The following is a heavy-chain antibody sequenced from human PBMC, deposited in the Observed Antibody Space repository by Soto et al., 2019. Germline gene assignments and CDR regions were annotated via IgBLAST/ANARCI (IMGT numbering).Heavy chain of an antibody. CDR1: GGTFSSYA. V-gene: IGHV1-69*01. D-gene: IGHD3-3*01. J-gene: IGHJ6*02. CDR3: AGAIFGVAHPIYYYYYYGMDV. Sequence: QVQLVQSGAEVKKPGSSVKVSCKASGGTFSSYAISWVRQAPGQGLEWMGGIIPIFGTANYAQKFQGRGTITADESTSTAYMELNSVRSEYKAVYYCAGAIFGVAHPIYYYYYYGMDVWGQGTTVTVSS. CDR2: IIPIFGTA.